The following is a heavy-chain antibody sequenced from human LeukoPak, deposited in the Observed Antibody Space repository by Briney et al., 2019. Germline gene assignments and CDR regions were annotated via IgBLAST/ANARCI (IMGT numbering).Heavy chain of an antibody. CDR3: ARAYYDFWSGYRFWFDP. D-gene: IGHD3-3*01. CDR2: INTNTGNP. V-gene: IGHV7-4-1*02. J-gene: IGHJ5*02. CDR1: GYTFTSYA. Sequence: ASVKVSCKASGYTFTSYAMNWVRQAPGQGLEWMGWINTNTGNPTYAQGFTGRFVFSLDTSVSTAYLQISSLKAEDTAVYYCARAYYDFWSGYRFWFDPWGQGTLVTVSS.